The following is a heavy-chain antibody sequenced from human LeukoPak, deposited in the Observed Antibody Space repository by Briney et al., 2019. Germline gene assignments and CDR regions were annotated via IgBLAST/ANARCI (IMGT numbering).Heavy chain of an antibody. J-gene: IGHJ4*02. CDR2: IYYSGST. D-gene: IGHD4-17*01. Sequence: SETLSLTCTVSGGYISSSSYYWGWIRQPPGKGLEWIGSIYYSGSTYYNPSLKSRVTISVATSKKQFFLKLSSVTAADTAVYYCARHPSVTTRYYFDYWGQGTLVTVSS. CDR3: ARHPSVTTRYYFDY. V-gene: IGHV4-39*01. CDR1: GGYISSSSYY.